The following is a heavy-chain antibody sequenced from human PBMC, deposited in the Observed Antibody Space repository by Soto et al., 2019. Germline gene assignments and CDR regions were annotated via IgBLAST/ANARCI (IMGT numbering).Heavy chain of an antibody. V-gene: IGHV1-2*04. Sequence: ASVKVSCKASGYTFTGYYMHWVRQAPGQGLEWMGWINPNSGGTNYAQKFQGWVTMTRDTSISTAYMELSRLRSDDTAVYYCARSMVRGVIRNHLYDHWGQGTLVTVSS. CDR1: GYTFTGYY. D-gene: IGHD3-10*01. CDR3: ARSMVRGVIRNHLYDH. CDR2: INPNSGGT. J-gene: IGHJ4*02.